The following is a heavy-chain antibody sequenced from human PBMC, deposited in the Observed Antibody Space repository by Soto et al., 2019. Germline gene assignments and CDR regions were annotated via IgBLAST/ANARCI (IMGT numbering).Heavy chain of an antibody. D-gene: IGHD6-6*01. CDR1: GFTFINAW. V-gene: IGHV3-15*01. CDR3: TTGSTSTKNY. J-gene: IGHJ4*02. Sequence: PGGSLRLSCAASGFTFINAWLSWVRQAPGKGLEWVGRIKSKTDGGTTDYTAPVKGRFTISRDDSKNTLYLQMNSLKIEDTAVYYCTTGSTSTKNYWGQGTLVIVSS. CDR2: IKSKTDGGTT.